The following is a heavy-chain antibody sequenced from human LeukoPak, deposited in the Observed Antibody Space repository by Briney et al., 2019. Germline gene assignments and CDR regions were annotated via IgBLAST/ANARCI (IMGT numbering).Heavy chain of an antibody. CDR3: AKGDFDY. J-gene: IGHJ4*02. Sequence: GGSLRLSCAASGFTFDDYAMHWVRQAPGKGLEWVSGISWNSGSIGYADSVKGRFTISRDNAKNSLYLQMNSLRAEDTALYYCAKGDFDYWGQGTLVTVSS. CDR2: ISWNSGSI. CDR1: GFTFDDYA. V-gene: IGHV3-9*01.